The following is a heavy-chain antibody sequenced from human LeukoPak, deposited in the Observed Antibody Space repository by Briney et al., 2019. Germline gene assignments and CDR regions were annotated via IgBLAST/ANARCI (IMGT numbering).Heavy chain of an antibody. D-gene: IGHD6-13*01. CDR2: INPSGAST. Sequence: SVKVSYKASGYTFTSYYMHWVRQAPGQGVEWMGIINPSGASTNYAQKFQGRVNMTRDTSTNTVYMELGSLRSEDTAVYYCARVAAAGFAYDKFDPWGQGTLVTVSS. CDR3: ARVAAAGFAYDKFDP. V-gene: IGHV1-46*01. J-gene: IGHJ5*02. CDR1: GYTFTSYY.